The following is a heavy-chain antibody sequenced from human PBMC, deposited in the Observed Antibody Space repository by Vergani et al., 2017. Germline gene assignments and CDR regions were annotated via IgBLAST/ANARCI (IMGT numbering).Heavy chain of an antibody. D-gene: IGHD3-10*01. CDR2: ISAYNGNT. J-gene: IGHJ6*02. CDR1: GYTFTSYG. CDR3: AREWGRLLWFGGYYYGMDV. V-gene: IGHV1-18*01. Sequence: QVQLVQSGAEVKKPGASVKVSCKASGYTFTSYGISWVRQVPGQGLEWMGWISAYNGNTNYAQKLQGRVTMTTDTSTSTAYMELRSLRSDDTAVYYCAREWGRLLWFGGYYYGMDVWGQGTTVTVSS.